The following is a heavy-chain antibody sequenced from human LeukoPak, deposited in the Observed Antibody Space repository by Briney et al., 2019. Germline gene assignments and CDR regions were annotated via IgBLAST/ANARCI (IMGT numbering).Heavy chain of an antibody. J-gene: IGHJ4*02. V-gene: IGHV4-39*07. Sequence: SETLSLTCTVSGGSISSSSYYWGWLRQPPGKGLEWIGSIYYSGSTYYNPSLKSRVTISVDTSKNQFSLKLSSVTAADTAVYYCARDGTIFGVVISYWGQGTLVTVSS. D-gene: IGHD3-3*01. CDR3: ARDGTIFGVVISY. CDR2: IYYSGST. CDR1: GGSISSSSYY.